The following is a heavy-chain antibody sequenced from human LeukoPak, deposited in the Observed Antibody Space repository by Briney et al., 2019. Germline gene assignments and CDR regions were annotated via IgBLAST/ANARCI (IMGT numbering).Heavy chain of an antibody. D-gene: IGHD3-3*01. Sequence: ASVKVSCKASGYTFTGYYMHWVRQAPGQGLEWMGWINPNSGGTNYAQKFQDRVTMTRDTSISTAYMELSRLRSDDTAVYYCARGGGDYDFWSGYFGWFDPWGQGTLVTVSS. CDR3: ARGGGDYDFWSGYFGWFDP. V-gene: IGHV1-2*02. J-gene: IGHJ5*02. CDR2: INPNSGGT. CDR1: GYTFTGYY.